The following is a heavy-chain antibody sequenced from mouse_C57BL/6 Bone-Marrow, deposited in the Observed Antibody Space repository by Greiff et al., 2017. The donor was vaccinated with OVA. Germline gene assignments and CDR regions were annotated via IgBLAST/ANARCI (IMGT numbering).Heavy chain of an antibody. CDR1: GFNIKDDY. CDR3: TTITTVVFDY. J-gene: IGHJ2*01. D-gene: IGHD1-1*01. Sequence: VQLQQSGAELVRPGASVTLSCTASGFNIKDDYMHWVKQRPEQGLEWIGWFDPENGDTEYASKFQGKATITADTSSNTAYLQLSSLTSEDTAVYYCTTITTVVFDYWGQGTTLTVSS. V-gene: IGHV14-4*01. CDR2: FDPENGDT.